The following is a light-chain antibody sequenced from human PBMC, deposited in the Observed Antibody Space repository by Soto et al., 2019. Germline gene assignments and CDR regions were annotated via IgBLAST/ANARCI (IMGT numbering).Light chain of an antibody. Sequence: EIVLTQSPGTLSFSPGERATLTCRASQSVSSSYLAWFQQKPGQAPRLLIYGASSRATGIPDRFSGSGSGTDFTLTISSLQAEDVAVYYCQQYYTIPWTFGQGTRVEIK. CDR3: QQYYTIPWT. V-gene: IGKV3-20*01. J-gene: IGKJ1*01. CDR2: GAS. CDR1: QSVSSSY.